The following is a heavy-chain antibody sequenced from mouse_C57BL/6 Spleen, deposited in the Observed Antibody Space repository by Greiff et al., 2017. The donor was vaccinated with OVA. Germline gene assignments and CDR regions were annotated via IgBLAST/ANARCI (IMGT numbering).Heavy chain of an antibody. Sequence: DVKLVESGGGLVKPGGSLKLSCAASGFTFSSYAMSWVRQTPEKRLEWVATISDGGSYTYYPDNVKGRFTISRDNAKNNLYLQMSHLKSEDTAMYYCARGPAYYSNLYYFDYWGQGTTLTVSS. CDR1: GFTFSSYA. D-gene: IGHD2-5*01. CDR3: ARGPAYYSNLYYFDY. CDR2: ISDGGSYT. J-gene: IGHJ2*01. V-gene: IGHV5-4*03.